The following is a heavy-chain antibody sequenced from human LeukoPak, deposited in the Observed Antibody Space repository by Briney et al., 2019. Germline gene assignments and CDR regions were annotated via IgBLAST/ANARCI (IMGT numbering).Heavy chain of an antibody. CDR2: IYSSGNT. J-gene: IGHJ4*02. CDR1: GASISSINYY. V-gene: IGHV4-39*01. D-gene: IGHD1-26*01. Sequence: PSETLSLTCTVSGASISSINYYWGWVRQPPGKGLEWIGNIYSSGNTYYNASLKSRVTIYIDTSKNQFSLNLSSVTAADTAVYYCAKSGGSGLIDYWGQGTLVTVSS. CDR3: AKSGGSGLIDY.